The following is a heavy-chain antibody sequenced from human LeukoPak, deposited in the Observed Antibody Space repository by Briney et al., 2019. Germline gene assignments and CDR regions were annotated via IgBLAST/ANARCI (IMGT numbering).Heavy chain of an antibody. CDR3: ARLVVTIRTYYFDY. CDR1: GGSISSSSYY. V-gene: IGHV4-39*01. D-gene: IGHD2-15*01. J-gene: IGHJ4*02. CDR2: IYYSGST. Sequence: SETLSLTCTLSGGSISSSSYYWGWIRPPPGKGLEWIGTIYYSGSTYYNPSLKSRVTISVDTSKNQFSLKLSSVTAADTAVYYCARLVVTIRTYYFDYWGQGTLVTVSS.